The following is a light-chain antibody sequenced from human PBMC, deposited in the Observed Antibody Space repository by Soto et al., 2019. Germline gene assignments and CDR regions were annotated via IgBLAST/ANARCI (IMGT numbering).Light chain of an antibody. CDR2: GAS. Sequence: EIVLTQSPGTLSLSPGETATLSCRASQSVSSNNLAWYHQKPGQTPRLLIYGASSRATGIPDRFSGRGSGTDCTLTISRLEPEDFAVYYFQQYDNSITFGPGTRLEIE. CDR1: QSVSSNN. J-gene: IGKJ5*01. V-gene: IGKV3-20*01. CDR3: QQYDNSIT.